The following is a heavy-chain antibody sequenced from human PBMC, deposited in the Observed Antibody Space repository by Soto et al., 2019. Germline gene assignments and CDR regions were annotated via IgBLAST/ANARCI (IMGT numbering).Heavy chain of an antibody. CDR2: IIPIFGTA. CDR3: ARDGYGSGSYYKAPQIYGMDV. Sequence: SVEVSCKASGGTFSSYAISWVRQAPGQGLEWMGGIIPIFGTANYAQKFQGRVTITADESTSTAYMELSSLRSEDTAVYYCARDGYGSGSYYKAPQIYGMDVWGQGTTVTVSS. V-gene: IGHV1-69*13. D-gene: IGHD3-10*01. CDR1: GGTFSSYA. J-gene: IGHJ6*02.